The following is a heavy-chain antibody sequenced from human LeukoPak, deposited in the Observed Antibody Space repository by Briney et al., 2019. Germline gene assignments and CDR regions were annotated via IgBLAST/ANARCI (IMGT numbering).Heavy chain of an antibody. CDR2: IKQDGSEK. D-gene: IGHD1-26*01. J-gene: IGHJ6*02. Sequence: PGGTLRLSCAASGFTFSSYAMNWVRQAPGKGLEWVANIKQDGSEKYYVDSVKGRFTISRDNAKNSLYLQMNSLRAEDTAVYYCARVQSGSYYYYYYYYGMDVWGQGTTVTVSS. CDR3: ARVQSGSYYYYYYYYGMDV. V-gene: IGHV3-7*01. CDR1: GFTFSSYA.